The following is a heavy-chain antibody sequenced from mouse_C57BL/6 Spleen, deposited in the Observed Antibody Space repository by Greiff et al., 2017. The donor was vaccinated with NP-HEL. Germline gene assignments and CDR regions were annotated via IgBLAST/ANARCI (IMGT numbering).Heavy chain of an antibody. CDR2: INPSSGYT. CDR3: ARTAQANYYAMDY. CDR1: GYTFTSYW. V-gene: IGHV1-7*01. Sequence: QVQLKQSGAELAKPGASVKLSCKASGYTFTSYWMHWVKQRPGQGLEWIGYINPSSGYTKYNQKFKDKATLTADKSSSTAYMQLSSLTYEDSAVYYCARTAQANYYAMDYWGQGTSVTVSS. D-gene: IGHD3-2*02. J-gene: IGHJ4*01.